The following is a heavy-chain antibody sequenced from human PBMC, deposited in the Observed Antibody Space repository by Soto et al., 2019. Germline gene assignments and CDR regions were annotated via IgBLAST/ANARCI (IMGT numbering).Heavy chain of an antibody. Sequence: SVKVSCKAAGGTFSSYTISWVRQAPGQGLEWMGRTIPILGIANYAQKFQGRVTITADKSTSTAYMELSSLRSEDTAVYYCARESPLYGSESYYNGDYYYYGMDVWGQGTTVTVSS. V-gene: IGHV1-69*04. CDR2: TIPILGIA. CDR1: GGTFSSYT. D-gene: IGHD3-10*01. CDR3: ARESPLYGSESYYNGDYYYYGMDV. J-gene: IGHJ6*02.